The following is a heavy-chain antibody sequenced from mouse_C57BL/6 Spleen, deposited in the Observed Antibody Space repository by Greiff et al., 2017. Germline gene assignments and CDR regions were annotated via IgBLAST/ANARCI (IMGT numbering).Heavy chain of an antibody. Sequence: EVNLVESGGDLVKPGGSLKLSCAASGFTFSSYGMSWVRQTPDKRLEWVATISSGGSYTYYPDSVKGRFTISRDNAKNTLYLQMSSLKSEDTAMYYCARRDGSSYRYFDVWGTGTTVTVSS. V-gene: IGHV5-6*02. CDR3: ARRDGSSYRYFDV. D-gene: IGHD1-1*01. CDR2: ISSGGSYT. CDR1: GFTFSSYG. J-gene: IGHJ1*03.